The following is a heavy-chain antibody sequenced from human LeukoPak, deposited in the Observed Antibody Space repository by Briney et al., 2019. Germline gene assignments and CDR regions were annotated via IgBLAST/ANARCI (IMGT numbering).Heavy chain of an antibody. Sequence: ASVKVSCKASGYAFDIYCLTWVRQAPGQGPEWMVWISTYNGNTIYAQKFQGRVSMTTDTSTKTAYMEVRRLRSDDTAVYFCARDILTGNALGHWGQGTQVTVSS. V-gene: IGHV1-18*04. CDR3: ARDILTGNALGH. D-gene: IGHD3-9*01. CDR1: GYAFDIYC. CDR2: ISTYNGNT. J-gene: IGHJ4*02.